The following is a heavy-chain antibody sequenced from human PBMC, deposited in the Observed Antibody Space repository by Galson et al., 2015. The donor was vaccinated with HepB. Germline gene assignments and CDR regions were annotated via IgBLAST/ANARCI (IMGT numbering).Heavy chain of an antibody. CDR1: GFTFANYA. D-gene: IGHD3-10*01. Sequence: SLRLSCAASGFTFANYAMSWVRQAPGKGLEWVSAISKSGASTGYADSVKGRLTISRDNSKNTLYLQMNSLRAEDTAIYYCARKYYHSSGTYFDVLHYWGQGALVTVSS. CDR3: ARKYYHSSGTYFDVLHY. V-gene: IGHV3-23*01. CDR2: ISKSGAST. J-gene: IGHJ4*02.